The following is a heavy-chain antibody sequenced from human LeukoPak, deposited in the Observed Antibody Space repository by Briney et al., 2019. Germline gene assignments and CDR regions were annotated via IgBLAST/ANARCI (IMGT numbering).Heavy chain of an antibody. V-gene: IGHV4-4*07. CDR1: GGSVSSYY. D-gene: IGHD6-19*01. CDR3: ARDKRVAVAGTYIYYYYMDV. Sequence: SETLSLTCTVSGGSVSSYYWSWIRQPAGKGLEWIGRIYISGSGSTNYNPSLKSRVTMSVDTSKNQFSLKLSSVTAADTAVYYCARDKRVAVAGTYIYYYYMDVWGNGTTVTISS. CDR2: IYISGSGST. J-gene: IGHJ6*03.